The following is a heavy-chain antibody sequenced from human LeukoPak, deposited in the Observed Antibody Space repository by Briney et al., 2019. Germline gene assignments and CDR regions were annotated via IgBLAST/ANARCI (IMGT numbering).Heavy chain of an antibody. CDR3: ARVMVITTASDY. V-gene: IGHV4-34*01. J-gene: IGHJ4*02. CDR2: INHSGST. Sequence: PGGSLRLSCAASGFTFGNSWMTWIRQPPGKGLEWIGEINHSGSTNYNPSLKSRVTISVDTSKNQFSLKLSSVTAADTAVYYCARVMVITTASDYWGQGTLVTVSS. CDR1: GFTFGNSW. D-gene: IGHD3-22*01.